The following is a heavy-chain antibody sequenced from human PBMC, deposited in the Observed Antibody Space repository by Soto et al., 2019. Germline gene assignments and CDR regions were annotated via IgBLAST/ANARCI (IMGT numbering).Heavy chain of an antibody. Sequence: QITLKESGPTLLEPTQTLTLTCSFSGFSLTSSGVGVGWLRQAPGKALECLGIIYWDGDRRYNPSLRQGLTINKDTSRNEVLLTITYMAAVDTATYYCAHRVPYNSYWDVGWFDPWGQGTLVTVS. J-gene: IGHJ5*02. CDR3: AHRVPYNSYWDVGWFDP. D-gene: IGHD1-20*01. CDR1: GFSLTSSGVG. CDR2: IYWDGDR. V-gene: IGHV2-5*02.